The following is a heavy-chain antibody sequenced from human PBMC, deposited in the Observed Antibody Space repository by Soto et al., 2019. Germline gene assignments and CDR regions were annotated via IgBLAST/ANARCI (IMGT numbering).Heavy chain of an antibody. CDR1: GFTFSSYS. D-gene: IGHD3-10*01. J-gene: IGHJ6*02. V-gene: IGHV3-48*02. CDR2: ISSSSSTI. CDR3: ARDSVLTYYYGSVIGGMDV. Sequence: PGGSLRLSCAASGFTFSSYSMNWVRQAPGKGLDWVSYISSSSSTIYYADSVKGRFTISRDNAKNSLYLQMNSLRDEDTAVYYCARDSVLTYYYGSVIGGMDVWGQGTTVTVSS.